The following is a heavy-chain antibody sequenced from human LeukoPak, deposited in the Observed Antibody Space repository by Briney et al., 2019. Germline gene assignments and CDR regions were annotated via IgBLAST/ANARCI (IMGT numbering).Heavy chain of an antibody. V-gene: IGHV3-7*01. J-gene: IGHJ4*02. Sequence: GGSLRLSCAASGFTFSSYWMSWVCQAPGKGLEWVANIKHDGSEKYYVDSVKGRFTISRDNAKNSLYLQMDSLRAEDTAVYYCARDTYGDSDYWGQGNLVTVSS. CDR3: ARDTYGDSDY. D-gene: IGHD4-17*01. CDR2: IKHDGSEK. CDR1: GFTFSSYW.